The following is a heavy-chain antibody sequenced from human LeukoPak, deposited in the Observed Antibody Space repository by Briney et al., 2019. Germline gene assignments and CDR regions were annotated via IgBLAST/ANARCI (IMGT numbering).Heavy chain of an antibody. CDR2: INPNSGGT. CDR3: ARDYYDSSGFDY. Sequence: ASVKFSCKACGYTFTGYYMHWVRQAPGQGLEWLGWINPNSGGTNYAQKFQGRVTMTRDTSISTAYMELSRLRSDDTAVYYCARDYYDSSGFDYWGQGTLVTVSS. CDR1: GYTFTGYY. V-gene: IGHV1-2*02. J-gene: IGHJ4*02. D-gene: IGHD3-22*01.